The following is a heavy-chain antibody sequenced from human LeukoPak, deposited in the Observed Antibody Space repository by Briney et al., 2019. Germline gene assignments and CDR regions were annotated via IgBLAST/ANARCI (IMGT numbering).Heavy chain of an antibody. D-gene: IGHD3-22*01. CDR1: GYTFTKFG. Sequence: GASVVVSCKASGYTFTKFGIKWVRQAPGQGLEWMGWISAYNGNTNYAQKLQGRVTMTTDTSTSTAYMELRSLRSDDTAVYYCARETHYYDSSGYYSTFDYWGQGTLVTVSS. J-gene: IGHJ4*02. V-gene: IGHV1-18*01. CDR2: ISAYNGNT. CDR3: ARETHYYDSSGYYSTFDY.